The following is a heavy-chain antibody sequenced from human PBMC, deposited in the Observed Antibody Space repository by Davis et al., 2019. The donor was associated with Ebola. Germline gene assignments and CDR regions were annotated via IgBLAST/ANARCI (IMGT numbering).Heavy chain of an antibody. D-gene: IGHD6-19*01. CDR2: IYSSGST. Sequence: PSETLSLTCTVSGGSISTYYWSWIRQPAGKGLDWIGRIYSSGSTNYNPSLKSRVTMSVDTSKNQFSLKLSSVTAADTAVYYCARASGWSYFDYWGQGTLVTVSS. CDR3: ARASGWSYFDY. J-gene: IGHJ4*02. CDR1: GGSISTYY. V-gene: IGHV4-4*07.